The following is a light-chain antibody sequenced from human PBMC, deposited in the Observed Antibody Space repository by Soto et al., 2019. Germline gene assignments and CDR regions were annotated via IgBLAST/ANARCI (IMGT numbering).Light chain of an antibody. CDR2: DAF. CDR1: QSIGNS. Sequence: TVLTQSPATLSLSPGERATLSCKASQSIGNSLGWFQQKPGQAPRLLIDDAFNRATGIPARFTGSGSGSDCTLPISSLVPEDFGVYYCLQRYICPLTFGGVTKVEFK. CDR3: LQRYICPLT. J-gene: IGKJ4*01. V-gene: IGKV3-11*01.